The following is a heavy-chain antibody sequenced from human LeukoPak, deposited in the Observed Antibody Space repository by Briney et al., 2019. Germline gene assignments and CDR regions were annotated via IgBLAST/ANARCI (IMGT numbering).Heavy chain of an antibody. CDR3: ARGGEYYYDSSGSPFDY. Sequence: AGGSLRLSCAASGFTVSSNYMSWVRQAPGKGLEWVSVIYSGGSTYYADSVKGRFTISRDNSKNTLYLQMNSLRAEDTAVYYCARGGEYYYDSSGSPFDYWGQGTLVTVSS. V-gene: IGHV3-66*01. CDR1: GFTVSSNY. D-gene: IGHD3-22*01. J-gene: IGHJ4*02. CDR2: IYSGGST.